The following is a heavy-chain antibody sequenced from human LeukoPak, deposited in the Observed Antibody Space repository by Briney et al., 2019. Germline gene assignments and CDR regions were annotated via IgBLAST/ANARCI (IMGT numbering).Heavy chain of an antibody. CDR2: IYSGGTT. V-gene: IGHV3-53*01. Sequence: GGSLRLSCAASGFTVNSNYMTWVRQAPGKGLEWVSVIYSGGTTYYADSVKGRFTISRDNSKNTLYLQMNSLRPEDTAVYYCARVIWGHMDVWGKGTTVTISS. CDR3: ARVIWGHMDV. J-gene: IGHJ6*03. CDR1: GFTVNSNY. D-gene: IGHD2-15*01.